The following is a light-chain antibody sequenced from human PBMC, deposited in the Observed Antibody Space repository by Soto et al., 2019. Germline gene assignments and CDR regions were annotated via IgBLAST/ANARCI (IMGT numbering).Light chain of an antibody. CDR1: QNIAEY. V-gene: IGKV1-39*01. Sequence: DIQMTQSPSSLSASVGDRVTITCRASQNIAEYLNWYHHRPGKVPKLLIYAASSLQSGVSSRFSCSGSGTEFTLTITRQQHEYSASYSWQQTYDVPWTFGQGTEVA. CDR3: QQTYDVPWT. J-gene: IGKJ1*01. CDR2: AAS.